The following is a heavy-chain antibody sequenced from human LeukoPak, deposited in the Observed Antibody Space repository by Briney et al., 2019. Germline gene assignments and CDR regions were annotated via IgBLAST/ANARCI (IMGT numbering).Heavy chain of an antibody. CDR2: MNPNSGNS. Sequence: ASVKVSCKASGYTFTNFEVNWVRQAAGQGLEWMGRMNPNSGNSGFAQKFQGRVTITSDNSISTAYMEVSGLTPDDTAVYFCARVAPQWLAPIDYWGQGTLVIVSS. CDR3: ARVAPQWLAPIDY. D-gene: IGHD6-19*01. CDR1: GYTFTNFE. J-gene: IGHJ4*02. V-gene: IGHV1-8*03.